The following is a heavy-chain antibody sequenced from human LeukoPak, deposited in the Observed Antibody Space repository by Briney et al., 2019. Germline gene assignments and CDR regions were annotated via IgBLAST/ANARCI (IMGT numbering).Heavy chain of an antibody. V-gene: IGHV3-21*01. CDR3: AKESGLGDYGDFALYAFDI. CDR2: IASTYT. CDR1: GITFKNYN. J-gene: IGHJ3*02. Sequence: GGSLRLSCAASGITFKNYNMNWVRQAPGKGLEWVAFIASTYTFYADSVKGRFTISRDNAKNTLYLQMNSLRAEDTAVYYCAKESGLGDYGDFALYAFDIWGQGTMVTVSS. D-gene: IGHD4-17*01.